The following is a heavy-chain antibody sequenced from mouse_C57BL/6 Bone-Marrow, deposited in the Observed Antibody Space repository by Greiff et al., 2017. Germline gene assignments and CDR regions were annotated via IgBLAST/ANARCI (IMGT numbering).Heavy chain of an antibody. Sequence: EVQLQQSGAELVRPGASVKLSCTASGFNIKDDYIHWVKQRPEQGLEWIGRIDPEIGDTEYASKFQGKATITSDTSSNTAYLQLSSLTSEDTAVYYCSSFDGNYFDFWGRGTPLTVAS. J-gene: IGHJ2*01. CDR2: IDPEIGDT. V-gene: IGHV14-4*01. CDR1: GFNIKDDY. D-gene: IGHD2-3*01. CDR3: SSFDGNYFDF.